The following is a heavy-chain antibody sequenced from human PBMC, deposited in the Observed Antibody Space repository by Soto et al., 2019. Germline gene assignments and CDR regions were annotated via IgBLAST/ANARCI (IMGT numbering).Heavy chain of an antibody. CDR1: GGSISSYY. Sequence: SETLSLTCTVSGGSISSYYWSWIRQPPGKGLEWIGYIYYSGSTSYNPSLKSRVTISIHTPKNQFSLNLKSVTVADTAVYYCARELFGRSVWFDPWGQGTLVNVSS. CDR2: IYYSGST. V-gene: IGHV4-59*01. D-gene: IGHD3-10*01. J-gene: IGHJ5*02. CDR3: ARELFGRSVWFDP.